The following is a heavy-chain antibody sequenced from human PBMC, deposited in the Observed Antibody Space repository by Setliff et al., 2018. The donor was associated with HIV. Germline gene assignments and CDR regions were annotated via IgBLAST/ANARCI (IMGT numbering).Heavy chain of an antibody. D-gene: IGHD1-26*01. J-gene: IGHJ4*02. CDR2: VINDGSSA. V-gene: IGHV3-74*01. Sequence: PGGSLRLSCVASGFIFSDFWMHWVRQRPGQGPMWISHVINDGSSASSIYYADSVKGRFIVSRDNIKNRLFLQMNSLTAEDTAVYYCARVRSGSYSPSDYWGQGTLVTVSS. CDR3: ARVRSGSYSPSDY. CDR1: GFIFSDFW.